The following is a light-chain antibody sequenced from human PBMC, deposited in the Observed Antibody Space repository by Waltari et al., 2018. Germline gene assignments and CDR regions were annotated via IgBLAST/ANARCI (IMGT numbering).Light chain of an antibody. Sequence: AIQMTQSPSSLSASVGDRVTITCRASQGIRNDLGWYQQKPGKAPKLLIAAASTLQRGGPSRFSGSGSGTEFTLTISSLQPEDFATYYCLQDYIYPWTFGQGTKVEIQ. CDR2: AAS. CDR3: LQDYIYPWT. J-gene: IGKJ1*01. CDR1: QGIRND. V-gene: IGKV1-6*01.